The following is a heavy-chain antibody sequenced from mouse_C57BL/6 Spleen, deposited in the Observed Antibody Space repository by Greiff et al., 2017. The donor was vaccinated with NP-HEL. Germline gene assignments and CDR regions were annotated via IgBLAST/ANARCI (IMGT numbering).Heavy chain of an antibody. CDR1: GYNFTSYW. CDR3: AKGARYGDAMDY. Sequence: QVQLQQPGAELVRPGSSVKLSCKASGYNFTSYWMPWVKQRPIQGLEWIGNIDPSDSETHYNQKFKDKATLTVDKSSSTAYMQLSSLTSEDSAVYYCAKGARYGDAMDYWGQGTSVTVSS. D-gene: IGHD1-1*01. CDR2: IDPSDSET. V-gene: IGHV1-52*01. J-gene: IGHJ4*01.